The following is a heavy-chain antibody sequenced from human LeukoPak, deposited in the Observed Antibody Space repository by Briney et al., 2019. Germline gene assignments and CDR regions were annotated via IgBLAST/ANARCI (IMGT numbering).Heavy chain of an antibody. CDR1: GGSISSYY. Sequence: SETLSLTCTVSGGSISSYYWSWIRQPPGKGLEWIGYIYYSGSTNYNPSLKSRVTISVDTSKNQFSLKLRSVTAADTAVYYCARRVEMAVDDAFDIWGQGTKVTVSS. V-gene: IGHV4-59*01. CDR2: IYYSGST. CDR3: ARRVEMAVDDAFDI. D-gene: IGHD5-24*01. J-gene: IGHJ3*02.